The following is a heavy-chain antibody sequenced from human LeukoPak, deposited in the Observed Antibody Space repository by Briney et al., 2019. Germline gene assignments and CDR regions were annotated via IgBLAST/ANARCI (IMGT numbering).Heavy chain of an antibody. D-gene: IGHD5-12*01. J-gene: IGHJ4*02. V-gene: IGHV3-23*01. CDR3: TKGTDIVATISDH. CDR1: GFPFSAYA. Sequence: GGSLRLSCVASGFPFSAYAMNWVRQAPGKGLQWVSALSGSGDNTYNADSVKGRFTISRDNSNKVLYLQMNSLRAEDTAIYYCTKGTDIVATISDHWGQGTLVTVSS. CDR2: LSGSGDNT.